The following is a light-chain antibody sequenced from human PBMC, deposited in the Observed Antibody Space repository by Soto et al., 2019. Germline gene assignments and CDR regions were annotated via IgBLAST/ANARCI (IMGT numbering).Light chain of an antibody. CDR2: EVN. V-gene: IGLV2-8*01. CDR3: SSYTTIKTVV. CDR1: SSDIGGYNF. Sequence: QSALTQPPSASGSPGQSVTISCTGTSSDIGGYNFVSWYQQHPGKAPKLMIDEVNKRPSGVPDRFSGSKSGNTASLTVSGLQAEDEADYYCSSYTTIKTVVFGGGTKVTVL. J-gene: IGLJ2*01.